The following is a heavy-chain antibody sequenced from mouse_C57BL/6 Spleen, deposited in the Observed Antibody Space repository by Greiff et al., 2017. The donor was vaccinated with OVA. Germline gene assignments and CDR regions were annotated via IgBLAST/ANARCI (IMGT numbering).Heavy chain of an antibody. V-gene: IGHV1-82*01. CDR2: IYPGDGDT. J-gene: IGHJ1*03. Sequence: QVQLKESGPELVKPGASVKISCKASGYAFSSSWMNWVKQRPGKGLEWIGRIYPGDGDTNYNGKFKGKATLTADKSSSTAYMQLSSLTSEDSAVYVWAGSGGYWYFDVWGTGTTVTVSS. D-gene: IGHD1-1*01. CDR3: AGSGGYWYFDV. CDR1: GYAFSSSW.